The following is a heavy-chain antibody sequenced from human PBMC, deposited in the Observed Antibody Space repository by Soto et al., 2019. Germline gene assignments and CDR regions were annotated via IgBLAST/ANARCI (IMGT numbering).Heavy chain of an antibody. CDR1: GYTFTSYY. D-gene: IGHD3-22*01. V-gene: IGHV1-46*01. J-gene: IGHJ3*02. Sequence: ASVKVSCKASGYTFTSYYMHWVRQAPGQGLEWMGIINPSGGSTSYAQKLQGRVTMTRDTSTSTVYMELSSLRSEDTAVYYCARAVVYYDSSGYYAFDIWGQGTMVTVSS. CDR2: INPSGGST. CDR3: ARAVVYYDSSGYYAFDI.